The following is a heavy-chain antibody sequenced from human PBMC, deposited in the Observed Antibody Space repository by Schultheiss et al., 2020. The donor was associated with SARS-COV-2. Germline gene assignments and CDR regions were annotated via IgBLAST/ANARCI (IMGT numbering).Heavy chain of an antibody. J-gene: IGHJ4*02. Sequence: SVKVSCKAAGGTFSSYVISWVRQAPGQGLEWMGGIIPIFGTTNYAQKFQGRVKIIADEATSTAYMELSSLRSEDTAVYYCAREGGYGGNVGYWGQGTLVTVSS. V-gene: IGHV1-69*13. CDR3: AREGGYGGNVGY. D-gene: IGHD4-23*01. CDR1: GGTFSSYV. CDR2: IIPIFGTT.